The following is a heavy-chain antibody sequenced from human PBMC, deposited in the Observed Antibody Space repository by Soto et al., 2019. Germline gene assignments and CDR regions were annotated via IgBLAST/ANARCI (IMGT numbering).Heavy chain of an antibody. CDR3: AKDFFLNLGRGYFDY. D-gene: IGHD7-27*01. J-gene: IGHJ4*02. CDR2: ISGSGGST. CDR1: GFTFSSYA. V-gene: IGHV3-23*01. Sequence: GGSLRLSCAASGFTFSSYAMSWVRQAPGKGLEWVSAISGSGGSTYYADSVKGRFTISRDNSKNTLYLQMNSLRAEDSAVYYCAKDFFLNLGRGYFDYWGQGTLVTVSS.